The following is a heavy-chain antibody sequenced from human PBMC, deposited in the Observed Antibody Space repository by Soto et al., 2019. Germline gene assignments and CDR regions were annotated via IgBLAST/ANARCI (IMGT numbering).Heavy chain of an antibody. CDR3: ANPISVNSLLRREQPFES. CDR2: ISSSSSTI. D-gene: IGHD5-12*01. J-gene: IGHJ3*02. Sequence: GGSLRLSCAASGFTFSGYSMNWVRQAPGKGLEWVSYISSSSSTIYYADSVKGRFTISRDNAKNTLYVQMNSLRAEDTAVYYCANPISVNSLLRREQPFESWGKGTMVTVSS. V-gene: IGHV3-48*01. CDR1: GFTFSGYS.